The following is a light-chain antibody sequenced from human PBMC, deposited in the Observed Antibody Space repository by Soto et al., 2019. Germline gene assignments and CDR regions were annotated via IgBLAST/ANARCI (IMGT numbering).Light chain of an antibody. CDR2: DAS. J-gene: IGKJ1*01. CDR1: QSVSSY. CDR3: QQRSDWPRT. V-gene: IGKV3-11*01. Sequence: EIVLTQSPGALSLSPGERATLSCRASQSVSSYLAWYQQKPGQAPRLLIYDASNRATGIPARFSGSGSGTDFSLTISSLEPEDFAVYYCQQRSDWPRTFGQGNKGDLK.